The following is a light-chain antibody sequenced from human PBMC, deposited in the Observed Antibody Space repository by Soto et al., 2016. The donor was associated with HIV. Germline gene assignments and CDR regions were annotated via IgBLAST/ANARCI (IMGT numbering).Light chain of an antibody. Sequence: DIQLTQSPSTLSASVGDRVTITCRASQSINNWLAWYQQKPGKAPKLLIYKASSLESGVPSRFSGSGSGTDFTPTITSLQPDDLATYYCQQYKSYPWTFGQGTKVEIK. CDR3: QQYKSYPWT. CDR1: QSINNW. V-gene: IGKV1-5*03. J-gene: IGKJ1*01. CDR2: KAS.